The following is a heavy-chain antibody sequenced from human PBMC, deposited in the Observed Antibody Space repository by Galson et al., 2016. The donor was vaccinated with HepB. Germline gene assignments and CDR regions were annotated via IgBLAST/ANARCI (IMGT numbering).Heavy chain of an antibody. CDR1: GYTFTTYD. D-gene: IGHD6-13*01. CDR3: ARDGPLRDHAAAGVFDS. CDR2: MNPNSGNT. J-gene: IGHJ4*02. Sequence: SVKVSCKVSGYTFTTYDINWVRQAPGQGLEWMGWMNPNSGNTGYPQKFQGRVTMTRNTSISTAYMELTSLRSEDTAVYYCARDGPLRDHAAAGVFDSWGQGTLVTVSS. V-gene: IGHV1-8*01.